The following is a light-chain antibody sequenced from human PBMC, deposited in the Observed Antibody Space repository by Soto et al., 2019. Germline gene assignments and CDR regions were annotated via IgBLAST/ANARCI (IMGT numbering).Light chain of an antibody. CDR3: LAWDNYTGV. CDR1: KLGDRY. J-gene: IGLJ1*01. Sequence: SYELTQPPSLSVSPGQTASIICSGEKLGDRYVSWYQQKSGQSPVIVIYQDSKRPSGIPERFSGSSSGNTATLTISETQAMDEADFYCLAWDNYTGVFGTGTKVTVL. V-gene: IGLV3-1*01. CDR2: QDS.